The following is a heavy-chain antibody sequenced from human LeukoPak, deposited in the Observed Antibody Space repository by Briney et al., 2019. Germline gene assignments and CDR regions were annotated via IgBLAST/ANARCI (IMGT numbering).Heavy chain of an antibody. CDR3: ARTLHIAAAGGGDFDY. V-gene: IGHV1-2*02. Sequence: GASVKVSCKASGYTFTDYYMHWVRQAPGQGLEWMGWINPNSGGTKYAQKFQGRVTMTRDTSISTAYMELSRLRSDDAAVYYCARTLHIAAAGGGDFDYWGQGTLVTVSS. J-gene: IGHJ4*02. CDR2: INPNSGGT. CDR1: GYTFTDYY. D-gene: IGHD6-13*01.